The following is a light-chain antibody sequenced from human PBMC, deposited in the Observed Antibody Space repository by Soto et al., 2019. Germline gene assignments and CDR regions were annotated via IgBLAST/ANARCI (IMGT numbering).Light chain of an antibody. CDR2: AAS. J-gene: IGKJ5*01. V-gene: IGKV1-8*01. Sequence: AILLTRPPSSFSASTGDRVTITCRASQGISSYLAWCQQKPGKAPKLLIYAASTLQSGVPLRFSGSGSGTEFTLTISSLQPEDFGTYYRQQFKSYPITFGQGTRLEIK. CDR1: QGISSY. CDR3: QQFKSYPIT.